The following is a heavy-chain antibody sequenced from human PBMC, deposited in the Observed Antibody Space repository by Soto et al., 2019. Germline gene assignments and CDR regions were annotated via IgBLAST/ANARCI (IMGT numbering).Heavy chain of an antibody. D-gene: IGHD2-2*01. CDR1: EIPVGNAW. V-gene: IGHV3-15*01. Sequence: EVKLVESGGGLVQPGGSLRLSWVVSEIPVGNAWLTGFGQAPGRGPGWVGRVKRKTPTGEPEYRAPVKGRLIILRDDSSNTVDLQMNRLKNEDTGLYYCTMGFCISTQFHWDDAFDIWGQGTKVTVSS. J-gene: IGHJ3*02. CDR2: VKRKTPTGEP. CDR3: TMGFCISTQFHWDDAFDI.